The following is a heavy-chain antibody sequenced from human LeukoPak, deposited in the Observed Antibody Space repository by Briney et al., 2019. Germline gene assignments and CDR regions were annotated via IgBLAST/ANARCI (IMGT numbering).Heavy chain of an antibody. J-gene: IGHJ6*02. CDR3: ARALTTVTSYYYYGMDV. V-gene: IGHV1-69*04. CDR1: GGTFSSYA. CDR2: IIPILGIA. Sequence: SVKVSCKASGGTFSSYAISWVRQAPGQGLEWMGRIIPILGIANYAQKFQGRVTITADKSTSTAYMELSSLRSEDTAVYYCARALTTVTSYYYYGMDVWGQGTTVTVSS. D-gene: IGHD4-17*01.